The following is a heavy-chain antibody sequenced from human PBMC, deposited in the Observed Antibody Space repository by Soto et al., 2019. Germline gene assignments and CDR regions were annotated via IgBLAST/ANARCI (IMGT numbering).Heavy chain of an antibody. CDR3: AGKYSFGSGTHYIGAYFYYYMDV. CDR1: GFTFSSYW. CDR2: IKQDGSDK. V-gene: IGHV3-7*01. J-gene: IGHJ6*03. D-gene: IGHD3-10*01. Sequence: GGSLRLSCAASGFTFSSYWMSWVRQAPGKGLEWVANIKQDGSDKYYVDSVKGRFAISRDNAKNSVYLQMHSLRVDDSGIYYCAGKYSFGSGTHYIGAYFYYYMDVWGKGTTVTVSS.